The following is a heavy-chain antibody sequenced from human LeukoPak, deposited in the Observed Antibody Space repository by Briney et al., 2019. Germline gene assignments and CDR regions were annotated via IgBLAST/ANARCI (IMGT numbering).Heavy chain of an antibody. V-gene: IGHV3-53*01. CDR2: LYSDGNT. J-gene: IGHJ4*02. CDR1: GFTVITND. D-gene: IGHD1-14*01. Sequence: GGSLRLSCAASGFTVITNDMTWVRQAPGKGLEWDSVLYSDGNTKYADSVQGRFTISRDNSKNTLYLEMNSLSPDDTAVYYCARGVEPLAANTLAYWGQGTLVTVS. CDR3: ARGVEPLAANTLAY.